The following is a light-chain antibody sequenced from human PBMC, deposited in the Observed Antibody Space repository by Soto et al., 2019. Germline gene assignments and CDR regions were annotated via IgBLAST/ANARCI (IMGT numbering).Light chain of an antibody. J-gene: IGKJ4*01. V-gene: IGKV4-1*01. CDR3: QQYYKSPLT. CDR2: WAS. CDR1: QSVLYSSNNKNH. Sequence: DIVMTQSPDSLAVSLGERATINCKSSQSVLYSSNNKNHLAWYQQKPGQPPKLLIYWASTRESGVPDRFSGSGSGTDFTLTISSLQAEDVAVYYCQQYYKSPLTFGGGTKVDIK.